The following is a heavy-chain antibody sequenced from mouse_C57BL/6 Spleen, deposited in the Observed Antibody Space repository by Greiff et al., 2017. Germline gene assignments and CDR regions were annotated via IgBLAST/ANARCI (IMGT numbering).Heavy chain of an antibody. Sequence: LVESGPELVKPGASVKISCKASGYAFSSSWMNWVKQRPGKGLEWIGRIYPGDGDTTYNGKFKGKATLTADKSSSTAYMQLSSLTSEDSAVYFCARDYGSSPYFDYWGQGTTLTVSS. V-gene: IGHV1-82*01. CDR3: ARDYGSSPYFDY. CDR1: GYAFSSSW. D-gene: IGHD1-1*01. CDR2: IYPGDGDT. J-gene: IGHJ2*01.